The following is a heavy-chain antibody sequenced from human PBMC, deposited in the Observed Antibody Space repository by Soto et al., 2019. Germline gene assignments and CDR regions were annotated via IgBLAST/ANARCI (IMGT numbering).Heavy chain of an antibody. V-gene: IGHV3-30*18. CDR2: ISYDRSDE. J-gene: IGHJ4*02. CDR3: AKASTQAPHHFDH. Sequence: QVQLVESGGGVVQPGRSLRLSCAASGFTFSISGMHWVRQAPGKGLEWVTLISYDRSDEYYADSVKGRFTISRDNSKNTLFLQMNSLTADDTAVYYCAKASTQAPHHFDHWGQGTLVTVSS. CDR1: GFTFSISG.